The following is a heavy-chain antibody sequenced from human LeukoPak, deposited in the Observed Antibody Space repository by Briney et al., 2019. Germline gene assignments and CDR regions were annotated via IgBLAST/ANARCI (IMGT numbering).Heavy chain of an antibody. Sequence: PSETLSLTCTVSGGSISSSSYYWGWIRQPPGKGLEWIGSIYYSGSTYYNPSLKSRVTISVDTSKNQFSLQLNSVTPEDTAVYYCAKVEEVAGRGAYYFDYWGQGTLVTVSS. J-gene: IGHJ4*02. CDR3: AKVEEVAGRGAYYFDY. CDR1: GGSISSSSYY. V-gene: IGHV4-39*01. CDR2: IYYSGST. D-gene: IGHD6-19*01.